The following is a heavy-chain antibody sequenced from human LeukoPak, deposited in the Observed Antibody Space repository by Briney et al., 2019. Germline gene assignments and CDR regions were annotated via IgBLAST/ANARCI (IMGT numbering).Heavy chain of an antibody. CDR1: GFTFGDYA. CDR2: IRSKAYGGTT. Sequence: GGSLRLSCTASGFTFGDYAMSWFRQAPGKRLEWVGFIRSKAYGGTTEYAASVKGRFTISRDDSKSIAYLQMNSLKTEDTAVYYCTREGIAEAVNDYWGQGTLVTVSS. J-gene: IGHJ4*02. D-gene: IGHD6-19*01. CDR3: TREGIAEAVNDY. V-gene: IGHV3-49*03.